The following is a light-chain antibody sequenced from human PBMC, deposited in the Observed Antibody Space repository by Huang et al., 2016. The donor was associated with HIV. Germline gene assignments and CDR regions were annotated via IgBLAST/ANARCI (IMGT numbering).Light chain of an antibody. V-gene: IGKV1-39*01. CDR1: QSISTY. Sequence: DIQMTQSPSSLSASVGARVTITCRASQSISTYLNWYQQKPGKAPKLLIYAASSLKSGVPSRFSGSGSGTDFTLTISSLQPEDFGTYYCQQTYSTPPTFGQGTKLEIK. CDR2: AAS. CDR3: QQTYSTPPT. J-gene: IGKJ2*01.